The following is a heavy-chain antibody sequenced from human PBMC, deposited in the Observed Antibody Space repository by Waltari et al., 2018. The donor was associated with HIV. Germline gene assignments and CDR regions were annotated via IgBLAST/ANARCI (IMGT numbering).Heavy chain of an antibody. CDR1: GYTFTIYG. CDR2: NIAYNAHT. V-gene: IGHV1-18*01. Sequence: QVQLVQSGAEVKKPGASVKVYCKASGYTFTIYGFSLVRQAPGQGIEWIGWNIAYNAHTNYAQKLQGRVTMTTDTSTSTAYMDLRSLRSDDTAFYYCARALWSGYYTPYYFDYWGQGTLVTVSS. D-gene: IGHD3-3*01. CDR3: ARALWSGYYTPYYFDY. J-gene: IGHJ4*02.